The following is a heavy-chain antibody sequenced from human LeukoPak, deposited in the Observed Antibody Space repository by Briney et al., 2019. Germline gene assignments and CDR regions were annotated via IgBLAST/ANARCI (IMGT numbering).Heavy chain of an antibody. V-gene: IGHV1-69*13. CDR2: IIPIFGTA. CDR3: ARDRHVRDYYDSSGYYAFDI. D-gene: IGHD3-22*01. Sequence: ASVKVSCKASGGTFSSYAISWVRQAPGQGLEWMGGIIPIFGTANYAQKFQGRVTITADESTSTAYMELSSLRSEDTAVYYCARDRHVRDYYDSSGYYAFDIWGQGTMVTVSS. J-gene: IGHJ3*02. CDR1: GGTFSSYA.